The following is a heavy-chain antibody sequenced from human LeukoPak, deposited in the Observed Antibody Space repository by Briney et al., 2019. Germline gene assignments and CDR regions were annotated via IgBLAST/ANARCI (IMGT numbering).Heavy chain of an antibody. V-gene: IGHV3-23*01. CDR2: ISGSGGST. J-gene: IGHJ4*02. D-gene: IGHD6-13*01. Sequence: GGSLRLSCAASGFTFSNKAMSWVRQAPGKGLEWVSTISGSGGSTYYADSVRGRFTISRDNTKNSLYLQMNSLRAEDTAVYYCARDTGGDSGLDYWGPGTLVTVSS. CDR3: ARDTGGDSGLDY. CDR1: GFTFSNKA.